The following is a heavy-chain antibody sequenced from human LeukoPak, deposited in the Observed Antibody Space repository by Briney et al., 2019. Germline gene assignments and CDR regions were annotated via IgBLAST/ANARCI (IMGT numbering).Heavy chain of an antibody. J-gene: IGHJ6*03. CDR3: TTTFSFYYYMDV. CDR2: IRSKAYGGTT. D-gene: IGHD3-16*01. V-gene: IGHV3-49*04. CDR1: GFTFGDYP. Sequence: GGSLRLSCTASGFTFGDYPMSWVRQAPGKGLEWVGFIRSKAYGGTTEYAASVKGRFTISRDDSKSIAYLQMNSLKTEDTAVYYCTTTFSFYYYMDVWGKGTTVTVSS.